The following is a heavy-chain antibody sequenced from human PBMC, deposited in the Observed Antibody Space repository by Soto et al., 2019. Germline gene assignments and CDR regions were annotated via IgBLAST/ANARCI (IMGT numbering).Heavy chain of an antibody. D-gene: IGHD3-22*01. V-gene: IGHV3-30*18. CDR3: GKVSTYYYDSTFDF. J-gene: IGHJ4*02. CDR2: ISYDGNYK. CDR1: GFTFSSYG. Sequence: QVQLVESGGGVVQPGRSLRLSCAASGFTFSSYGMHWVRQAPGKGLEWVAIISYDGNYKHHADSVKGRFTISSDNSMNTLYLQMNSLRAEDTAGYYCGKVSTYYYDSTFDFWGQGNLVTVSS.